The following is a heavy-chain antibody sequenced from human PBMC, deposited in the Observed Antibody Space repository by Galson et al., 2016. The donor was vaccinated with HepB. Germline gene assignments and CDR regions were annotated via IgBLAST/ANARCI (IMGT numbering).Heavy chain of an antibody. CDR1: GFTFSRYN. CDR3: AREADFYDSTGYFPPFAY. D-gene: IGHD3-22*01. Sequence: SLRLSCAGSGFTFSRYNMNWVRQAPGKGLERLADISISGSTVYYADSVKGRFTISRDNDKNSVYLQMDSLRDEDTAVYYCAREADFYDSTGYFPPFAYWGQGILVTVSS. V-gene: IGHV3-48*03. CDR2: ISISGSTV. J-gene: IGHJ4*02.